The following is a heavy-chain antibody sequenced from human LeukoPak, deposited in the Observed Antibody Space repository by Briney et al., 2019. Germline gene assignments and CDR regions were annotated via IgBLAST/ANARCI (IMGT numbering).Heavy chain of an antibody. CDR3: ARDVRLGAV. CDR1: GFTFSSYE. J-gene: IGHJ4*02. D-gene: IGHD1-26*01. V-gene: IGHV3-48*03. CDR2: ISTSGSTI. Sequence: GGSLRLSCAASGFTFSSYEMNWVRQAPGKGLEWVSYISTSGSTIYYADSVKGRFTISRDNAKNSLYLQMSSLRAEDTAVYYCARDVRLGAVWGQGTLVTVSS.